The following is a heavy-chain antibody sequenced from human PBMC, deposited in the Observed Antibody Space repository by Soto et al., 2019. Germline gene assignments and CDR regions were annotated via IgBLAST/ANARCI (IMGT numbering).Heavy chain of an antibody. V-gene: IGHV4-34*01. D-gene: IGHD4-17*01. Sequence: SETLSLTCAVYGGSFSGYYWSWIRQPPGKGLEWIGEINHSGSTNYNPSLKSRVTISVDTSKNQFSLKLSSVTAADTAVYYCARVQTVHNWFDPWGQGTLITVSS. CDR1: GGSFSGYY. J-gene: IGHJ5*02. CDR3: ARVQTVHNWFDP. CDR2: INHSGST.